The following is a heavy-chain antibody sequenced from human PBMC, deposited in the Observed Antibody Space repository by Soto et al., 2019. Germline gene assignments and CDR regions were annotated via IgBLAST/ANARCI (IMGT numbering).Heavy chain of an antibody. CDR1: GFIVSSNQ. V-gene: IGHV3-53*01. J-gene: IGHJ4*02. CDR3: VRGPSDHKLRPVEWPYGDY. D-gene: IGHD3-3*01. Sequence: GGSLRLSCVASGFIVSSNQMSWVRQAPGKGLEWVSVIYSGHTTYYADSVEGRFTISRDDSKNTLYLQMNSLRVEDTAVYYCVRGPSDHKLRPVEWPYGDYWGKGALVTVSS. CDR2: IYSGHTT.